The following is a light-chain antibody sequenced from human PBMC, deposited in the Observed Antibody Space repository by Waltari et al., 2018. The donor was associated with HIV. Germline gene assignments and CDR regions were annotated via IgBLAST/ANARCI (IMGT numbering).Light chain of an antibody. CDR1: NSNIGNNA. Sequence: QSVLTQPPSVSEAPRQRVTISCSGSNSNIGNNAVIWFQQLPGKTPKLRIYYDGLLPPGVSDRVSATQSGASASLAISGLQSEDAADYYCAAWDDTLNGFVFGTGTRVTVL. CDR2: YDG. V-gene: IGLV1-36*01. J-gene: IGLJ1*01. CDR3: AAWDDTLNGFV.